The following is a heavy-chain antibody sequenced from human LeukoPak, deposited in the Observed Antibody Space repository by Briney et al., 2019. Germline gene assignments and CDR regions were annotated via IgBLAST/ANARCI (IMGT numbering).Heavy chain of an antibody. D-gene: IGHD3-3*01. V-gene: IGHV1-18*01. CDR3: ARSRADILESYKTYYFDY. CDR1: GYTFTSYG. J-gene: IGHJ4*02. CDR2: ISAYNGNT. Sequence: ASVKVSCKASGYTFTSYGISWVRQAPGQGLEWMGWISAYNGNTNYAQKLQGRVTMTTDTSTSTAYMELRSLRSDDTAVYYCARSRADILESYKTYYFDYWGQGTLVTASS.